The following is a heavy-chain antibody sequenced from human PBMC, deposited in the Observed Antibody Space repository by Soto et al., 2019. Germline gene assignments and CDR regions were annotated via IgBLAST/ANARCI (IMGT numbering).Heavy chain of an antibody. D-gene: IGHD3-16*01. CDR1: GFTFDTYA. CDR2: FSGGGGST. CDR3: ARGGSVSGLYYFDC. V-gene: IGHV3-23*01. Sequence: GGSLRLSCAASGFTFDTYAMSWVRQAPGKGLEKVSAFSGGGGSTYYADSVNGRFTISRDNSKSTLHLQMNSLRAEDTSLYYCARGGSVSGLYYFDCWGQGALVTVSS. J-gene: IGHJ4*02.